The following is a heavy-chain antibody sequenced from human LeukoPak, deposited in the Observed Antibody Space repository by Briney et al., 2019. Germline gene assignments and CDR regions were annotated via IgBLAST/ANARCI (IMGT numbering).Heavy chain of an antibody. Sequence: SETLSLTCTVSGGSITSGDYYWSWIRQPPGKGLEWIAYMYYRGSTYYNPSLKSRVTMSADTSKNQFSLKLSSVTAADTAVYYCARPYYYDSRIDPWGQGTLVTVSS. J-gene: IGHJ5*02. CDR3: ARPYYYDSRIDP. CDR1: GGSITSGDYY. D-gene: IGHD3-22*01. CDR2: MYYRGST. V-gene: IGHV4-30-4*01.